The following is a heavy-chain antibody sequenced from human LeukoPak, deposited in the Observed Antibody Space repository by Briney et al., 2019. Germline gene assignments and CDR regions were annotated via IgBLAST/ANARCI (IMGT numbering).Heavy chain of an antibody. CDR2: IKQDGSEK. Sequence: PGGSLRLSCAASGFTFSTYWMTWVRQAPGKGLEWVANIKQDGSEKYFVDSVKGRFTISRDDANNSLYLQMNSLRAEDTAVYYCARIRYDSSGYYRIKGYFDYWGQGTLVTVSS. J-gene: IGHJ4*02. V-gene: IGHV3-7*03. D-gene: IGHD3-22*01. CDR1: GFTFSTYW. CDR3: ARIRYDSSGYYRIKGYFDY.